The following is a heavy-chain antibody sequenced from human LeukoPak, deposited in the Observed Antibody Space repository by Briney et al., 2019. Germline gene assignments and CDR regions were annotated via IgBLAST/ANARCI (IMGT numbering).Heavy chain of an antibody. V-gene: IGHV3-74*01. Sequence: PGGSLRLSCEVSGFIFSSYWMHWVRQAPGKGLVWVSRINSDGSSTSYADSVKGRFTISRDNAKNTLFLQVNSLRSEDTAVYYCATSRTFDYWGQGTLVTVSS. J-gene: IGHJ4*02. CDR1: GFIFSSYW. D-gene: IGHD2-2*01. CDR3: ATSRTFDY. CDR2: INSDGSST.